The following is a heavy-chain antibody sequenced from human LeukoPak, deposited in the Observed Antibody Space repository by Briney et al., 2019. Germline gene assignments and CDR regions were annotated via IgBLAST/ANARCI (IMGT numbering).Heavy chain of an antibody. Sequence: GGSLRLSCAASGFTFSSYGMSWVRQAPGKGLEWVSAISGSGGSTYYADSVKGRFTISRDNTKNTLYLQMNSLRAEDTAVYYCAKDPPIGYGDYSPFDYWGQGTLVTVSS. D-gene: IGHD4-17*01. CDR2: ISGSGGST. J-gene: IGHJ4*02. V-gene: IGHV3-23*01. CDR1: GFTFSSYG. CDR3: AKDPPIGYGDYSPFDY.